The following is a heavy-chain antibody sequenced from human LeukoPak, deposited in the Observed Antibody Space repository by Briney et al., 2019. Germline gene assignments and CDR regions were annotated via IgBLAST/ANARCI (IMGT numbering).Heavy chain of an antibody. D-gene: IGHD1-26*01. CDR1: GFTFSSYG. CDR2: IWYDGNNK. J-gene: IGHJ6*02. Sequence: PGGSLRLSCAASGFTFSSYGMHWVRQAPGKGLEWVAVIWYDGNNKYYADSVKGRFTISRDNSKNTLYLQMNSLRAEDTAVYYCAIDRGCREDGMDVWGHGTTVTVSS. CDR3: AIDRGCREDGMDV. V-gene: IGHV3-33*01.